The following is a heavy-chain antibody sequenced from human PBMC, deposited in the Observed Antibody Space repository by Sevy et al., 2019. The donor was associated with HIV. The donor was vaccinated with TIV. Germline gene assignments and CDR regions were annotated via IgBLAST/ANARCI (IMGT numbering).Heavy chain of an antibody. J-gene: IGHJ4*02. CDR3: ARMGDYYDSSGYYPLKF. V-gene: IGHV1-2*02. CDR1: GFPFTNYG. D-gene: IGHD3-22*01. Sequence: ASVKVSCKTSGFPFTNYGFSWVRQAPGQGLEWIGWINPNSGGTYFAKKFQDSVTMTTDTSVKTAYMELRSLRFDDTAVYYCARMGDYYDSSGYYPLKFWGQGTLVTVSS. CDR2: INPNSGGT.